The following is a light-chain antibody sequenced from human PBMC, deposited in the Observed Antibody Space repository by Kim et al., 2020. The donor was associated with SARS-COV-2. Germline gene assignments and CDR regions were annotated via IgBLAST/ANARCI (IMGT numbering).Light chain of an antibody. CDR3: SSYTSSSPYV. J-gene: IGLJ1*01. Sequence: GQSITISCTGTSSDVGGYNYVSWYQQHPGKAPKLMIYDVSNRPSGVSNRFSCSKSGNTASLTISGLQAEDEADYYCSSYTSSSPYVFGTGTKVTVL. CDR1: SSDVGGYNY. CDR2: DVS. V-gene: IGLV2-14*03.